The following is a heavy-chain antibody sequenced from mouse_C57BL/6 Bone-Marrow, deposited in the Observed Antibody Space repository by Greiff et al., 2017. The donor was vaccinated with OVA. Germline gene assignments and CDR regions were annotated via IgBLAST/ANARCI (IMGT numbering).Heavy chain of an antibody. CDR1: GYTFTSFW. CDR3: ARKELRLDFDY. J-gene: IGHJ2*01. CDR2: IHPNSGST. V-gene: IGHV1-64*01. D-gene: IGHD3-2*02. Sequence: QVQLQQSGAELVKPGASVKLSCKASGYTFTSFWMHWVKQRPGQGLEWIGMIHPNSGSTNYNEKFKSKATLTVDKSSSTAYMQLSSLTSEDSAVYYCARKELRLDFDYWGQGTTLTVSS.